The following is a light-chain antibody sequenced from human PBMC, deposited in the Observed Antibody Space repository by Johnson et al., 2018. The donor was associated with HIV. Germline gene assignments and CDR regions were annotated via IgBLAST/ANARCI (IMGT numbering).Light chain of an antibody. CDR2: DNN. CDR1: SSNIGNNY. V-gene: IGLV1-51*01. CDR3: GTWGGV. J-gene: IGLJ1*01. Sequence: QPVLTQPPSVSAAPGQKVTISCSGSSSNIGNNYVSWYQQLPGTAPKLLIYDNNKRPSGIPDRFSGSKSGTSATLGITGLQTGDEADYYCGTWGGVFGTGTKVTVI.